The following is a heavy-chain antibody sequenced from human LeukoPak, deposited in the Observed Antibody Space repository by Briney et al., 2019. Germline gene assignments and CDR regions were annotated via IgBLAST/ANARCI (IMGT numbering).Heavy chain of an antibody. CDR2: IYSGGST. J-gene: IGHJ4*02. V-gene: IGHV3-66*01. CDR3: ARVGGPVYGWYDSYYFDY. D-gene: IGHD6-19*01. Sequence: PGGSLRLSCAASGFTVSSNYMSWVRQAPGKGLEWVSVIYSGGSTYYADSVKGRFTISRDNSKNTLYLQMNSLRAEDTAVYYCARVGGPVYGWYDSYYFDYWGQGTLVTVSS. CDR1: GFTVSSNY.